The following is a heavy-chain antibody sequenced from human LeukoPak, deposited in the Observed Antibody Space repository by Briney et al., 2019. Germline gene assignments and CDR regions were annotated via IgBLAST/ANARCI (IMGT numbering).Heavy chain of an antibody. CDR1: GFTFSDYS. Sequence: PGGSLRLSCAASGFTFSDYSMNWVRQAPGKGLEWVSSISSSGSHIEYGDSVKGRFTISRDNAKNSLYLQMNSLRAEDTAMYYCAKDGAGLSFDYWGQGTLVTVSS. CDR2: ISSSGSHI. D-gene: IGHD3-10*01. J-gene: IGHJ4*02. V-gene: IGHV3-21*01. CDR3: AKDGAGLSFDY.